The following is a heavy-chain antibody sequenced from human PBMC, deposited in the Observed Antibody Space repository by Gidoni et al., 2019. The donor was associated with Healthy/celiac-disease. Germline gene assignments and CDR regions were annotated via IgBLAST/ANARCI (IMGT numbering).Heavy chain of an antibody. CDR2: ISGSGGRT. CDR3: AKGETGTANYYYGMDV. D-gene: IGHD1-1*01. Sequence: EVQLLESGGGLVQPGGSLRLSCAASGSPFSSYAMTWVRQAPGKGLEWVSAISGSGGRTYYADSVKGRFTISRDNSKNTLYLQMNSLRAEDTAVYYCAKGETGTANYYYGMDVWGQGTTVTVSS. V-gene: IGHV3-23*01. J-gene: IGHJ6*02. CDR1: GSPFSSYA.